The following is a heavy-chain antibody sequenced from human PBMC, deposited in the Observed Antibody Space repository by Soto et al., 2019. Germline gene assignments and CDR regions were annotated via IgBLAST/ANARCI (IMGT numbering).Heavy chain of an antibody. V-gene: IGHV4-31*03. CDR1: GGSISSGGYY. Sequence: SETLSLTCTVSGGSISSGGYYWSWIRQHPGKGLEWIGYIYYSGSTYYNPSLKSRVTISVDTSKNQFSLKLSSVTAADTAVYYCARGETYYYDSSGNYNKYYFDYWGQGTLGTVSS. D-gene: IGHD3-22*01. J-gene: IGHJ4*02. CDR2: IYYSGST. CDR3: ARGETYYYDSSGNYNKYYFDY.